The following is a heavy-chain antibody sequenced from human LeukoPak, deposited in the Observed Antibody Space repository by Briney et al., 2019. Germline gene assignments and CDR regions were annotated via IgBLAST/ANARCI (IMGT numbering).Heavy chain of an antibody. D-gene: IGHD1-1*01. V-gene: IGHV3-23*01. CDR2: ISASGGST. J-gene: IGHJ3*02. CDR1: GSSFSSFG. Sequence: PGGSLRLSCAASGSSFSSFGMSWVRQAPGKGLEWVSGISASGGSTYSSDSVRGRFTVSRDNSKNTLDLQMNSLGAEDTAIYFCAKGPYELDAFDIWGQGTMVTVSS. CDR3: AKGPYELDAFDI.